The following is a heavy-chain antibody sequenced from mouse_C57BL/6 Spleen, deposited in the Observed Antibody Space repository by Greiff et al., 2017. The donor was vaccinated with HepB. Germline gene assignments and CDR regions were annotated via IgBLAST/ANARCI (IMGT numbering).Heavy chain of an antibody. CDR2: IHPNSGST. J-gene: IGHJ4*01. CDR1: GYTFTSYW. CDR3: ARDGSGHAMDY. Sequence: VQLQQPGAELVKPGASVKLSCKASGYTFTSYWMHWVKQRPGQGLEWIGMIHPNSGSTNYNEKFKSKATLTVDKSSSTAYMQLSSLTSEDSAVYYCARDGSGHAMDYWGQGTSVTVSS. D-gene: IGHD3-2*02. V-gene: IGHV1-64*01.